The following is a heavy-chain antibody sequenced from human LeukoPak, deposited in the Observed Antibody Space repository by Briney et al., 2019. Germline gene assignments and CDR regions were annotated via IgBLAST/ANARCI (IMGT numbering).Heavy chain of an antibody. V-gene: IGHV4-39*02. J-gene: IGHJ4*02. CDR1: GGSISSSTYY. D-gene: IGHD3-9*01. Sequence: SETLSLTCTVSGGSISSSTYYGGWIRQPPGKGLEWVGNVYYSGSTYYNPSLKSRVTISVDTSKRHFSLKLTSVTAADTAVYYCARGSYDVLTGYSTLGEYWGQGTLVTVSS. CDR3: ARGSYDVLTGYSTLGEY. CDR2: VYYSGST.